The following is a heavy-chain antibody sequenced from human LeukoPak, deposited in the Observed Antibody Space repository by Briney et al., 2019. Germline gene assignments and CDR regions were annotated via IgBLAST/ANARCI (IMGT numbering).Heavy chain of an antibody. CDR1: GFTFGDYA. D-gene: IGHD2/OR15-2a*01. Sequence: QSGGSLRLSCTASGFTFGDYAMYWFRQAPGKGLERVSLIRNKAHGGTTEYAASVKGTFSISRDDSKSIAYLQMNSLKTEDTGVYYCTRDLLSNSGEHNWFDPWGQGTLVTVSS. CDR3: TRDLLSNSGEHNWFDP. CDR2: IRNKAHGGTT. J-gene: IGHJ5*02. V-gene: IGHV3-49*03.